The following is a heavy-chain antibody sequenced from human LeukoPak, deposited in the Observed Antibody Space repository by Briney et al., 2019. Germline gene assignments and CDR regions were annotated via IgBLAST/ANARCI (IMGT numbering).Heavy chain of an antibody. V-gene: IGHV4-59*01. Sequence: SETLSLICTVSGGSISSYYWSWIRQPPGKGLEWIGYIYYSGSTNYNPSLKSRVTISVDTSKNQFSLKLSSVTAADTAVYYCARDYPVEYWGQGTLVTVSS. CDR3: ARDYPVEY. D-gene: IGHD5-24*01. CDR2: IYYSGST. CDR1: GGSISSYY. J-gene: IGHJ4*02.